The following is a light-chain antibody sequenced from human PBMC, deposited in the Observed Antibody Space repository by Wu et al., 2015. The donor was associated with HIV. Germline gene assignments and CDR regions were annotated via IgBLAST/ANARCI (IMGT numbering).Light chain of an antibody. J-gene: IGKJ4*01. CDR3: QHYNNLPLT. Sequence: EIVMTQSPATLSVSPGERATLSCRASQNIGSNLAWYQQRPGQAPRLLIFGASTRATGIPARFSGTGSGTEFTLTITSLQSEGVAVYHCQHYNNLPLTFGGGTKVEIK. V-gene: IGKV3-15*01. CDR2: GAS. CDR1: QNIGSN.